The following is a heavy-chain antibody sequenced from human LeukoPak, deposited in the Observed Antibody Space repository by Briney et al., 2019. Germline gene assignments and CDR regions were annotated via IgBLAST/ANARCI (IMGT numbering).Heavy chain of an antibody. Sequence: GGSLRLSCAASGFTFSSYAMSWVRQAPGKGLEWVSAISGSGGSTYYADSVKGRFTISRDNSKNTLYLQMNSLRAEDTAIYYCAKDRHMVRGVINYWGQGTLVTVSS. J-gene: IGHJ4*02. CDR2: ISGSGGST. CDR3: AKDRHMVRGVINY. CDR1: GFTFSSYA. V-gene: IGHV3-23*01. D-gene: IGHD3-10*01.